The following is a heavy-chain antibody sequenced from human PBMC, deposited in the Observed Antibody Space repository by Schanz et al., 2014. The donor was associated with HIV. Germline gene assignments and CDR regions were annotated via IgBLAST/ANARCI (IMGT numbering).Heavy chain of an antibody. CDR2: IYTTGDT. Sequence: EVRLVESGGGLVQPGGSLRLSCAASGFTFSSYDMHWFRQGRGKGLEWVSTIYTTGDTYYQASVEGRFTISRDNAKNSLSLQMNSLRDEDTAVYYCARSPSYGMDVWGQGTTVTVSS. V-gene: IGHV3-13*01. J-gene: IGHJ6*02. CDR3: ARSPSYGMDV. CDR1: GFTFSSYD.